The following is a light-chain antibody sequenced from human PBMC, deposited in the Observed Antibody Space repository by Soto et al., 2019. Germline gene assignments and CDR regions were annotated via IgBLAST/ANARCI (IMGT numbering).Light chain of an antibody. Sequence: ELGLTQSPGTLSLSPGERATLSCRASQSVSSSYLAWYQQKPGQAPRLLIYDASSRATGIPDRFSVSGSGTDFTLTISRLEPKDFAIYYCQQYDSSFTFGPGTKVDIK. CDR1: QSVSSSY. CDR3: QQYDSSFT. J-gene: IGKJ3*01. V-gene: IGKV3-20*01. CDR2: DAS.